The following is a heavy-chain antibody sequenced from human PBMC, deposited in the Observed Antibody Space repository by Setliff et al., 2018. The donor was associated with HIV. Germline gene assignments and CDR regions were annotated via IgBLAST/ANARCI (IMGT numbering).Heavy chain of an antibody. V-gene: IGHV1-18*01. CDR2: ISAYNGNP. CDR3: ARDPPSSGWDRADY. J-gene: IGHJ4*02. CDR1: GYTFTSYG. Sequence: ASVKVSCKASGYTFTSYGISWVRQAPGQGLEWMGWISAYNGNPDYAQKLQGRVTLTTDTSTSTAYMELRSLRSDDTAVSYGARDPPSSGWDRADYWGQGTLVTVSS. D-gene: IGHD6-19*01.